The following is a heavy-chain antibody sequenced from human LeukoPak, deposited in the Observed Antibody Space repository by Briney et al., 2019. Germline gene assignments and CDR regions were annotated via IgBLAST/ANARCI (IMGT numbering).Heavy chain of an antibody. CDR3: ARARYYDSSGYPSFDY. Sequence: ASVKDSCKASGYTFTGYYMHWVRQAPGQGLEWMGWINPNSGGTNYAQKFQGRATMTRDTSIGTAYMELSRLRSDDTAVYYCARARYYDSSGYPSFDYWGQGTPVTVSS. CDR1: GYTFTGYY. J-gene: IGHJ4*02. D-gene: IGHD3-22*01. CDR2: INPNSGGT. V-gene: IGHV1-2*02.